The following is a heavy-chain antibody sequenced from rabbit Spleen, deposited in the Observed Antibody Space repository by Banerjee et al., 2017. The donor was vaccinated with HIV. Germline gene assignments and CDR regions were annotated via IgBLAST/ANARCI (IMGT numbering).Heavy chain of an antibody. CDR2: IYAGRSGTT. D-gene: IGHD6-1*01. CDR3: ARGYDSYGLTRLDL. Sequence: QEQLEESGGDLVKPEGSLTLTCTASGFSFSSSYWICWVRQAPGKGLEWIACIYAGRSGTTYYASWAKGRFTISKTSSTTVTLQMTSLTAADTATYFCARGYDSYGLTRLDLWGPGTLVTVS. V-gene: IGHV1S45*01. J-gene: IGHJ3*01. CDR1: GFSFSSSYW.